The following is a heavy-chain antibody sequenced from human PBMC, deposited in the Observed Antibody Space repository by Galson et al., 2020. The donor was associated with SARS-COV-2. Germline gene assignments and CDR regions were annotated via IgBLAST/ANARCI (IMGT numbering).Heavy chain of an antibody. CDR1: GYTFTGYY. Sequence: ASVKVSCKASGYTFTGYYLHWVRQAPRQGLEWTGWINPNSGGTNYAQKCQGRVTMTGDTSISTAYMELSSLRSDDTAVYFCARSCSSTTCFETDGLDVWGQGTTVTVSS. CDR2: INPNSGGT. D-gene: IGHD2-2*01. V-gene: IGHV1-2*02. CDR3: ARSCSSTTCFETDGLDV. J-gene: IGHJ6*02.